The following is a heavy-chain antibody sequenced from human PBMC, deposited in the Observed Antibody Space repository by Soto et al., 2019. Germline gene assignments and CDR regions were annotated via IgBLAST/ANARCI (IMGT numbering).Heavy chain of an antibody. Sequence: QVQLVQSGAEVKKPGASVKVSCKASGYTFTSYGISWVRQAPGQGLEWMGWISPYNGNTNYAQKLQGRVTMTTDTSTSTAYRERRSLRSDDTAVYYCAREEAAHTFDPWGQGILGTVSS. V-gene: IGHV1-18*01. D-gene: IGHD6-13*01. CDR1: GYTFTSYG. J-gene: IGHJ5*02. CDR3: AREEAAHTFDP. CDR2: ISPYNGNT.